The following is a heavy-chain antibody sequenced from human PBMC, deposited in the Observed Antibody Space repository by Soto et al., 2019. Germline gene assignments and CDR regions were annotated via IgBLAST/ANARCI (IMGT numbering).Heavy chain of an antibody. CDR2: ISGSGGST. V-gene: IGHV3-23*01. CDR3: AKVDGLFTITPSDY. CDR1: GFTFSSYA. J-gene: IGHJ4*02. D-gene: IGHD3-22*01. Sequence: GGSLRLSCAASGFTFSSYAMSWVRQAPGKGLEWVSAISGSGGSTYYADSVKGRFTISRDNSKNTLYLQMNSLRAEDTAVYYCAKVDGLFTITPSDYWGQGTLVTVSS.